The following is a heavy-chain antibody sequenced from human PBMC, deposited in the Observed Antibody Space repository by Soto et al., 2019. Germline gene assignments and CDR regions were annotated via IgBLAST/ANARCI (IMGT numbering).Heavy chain of an antibody. CDR3: AKGLARGVITNWFDP. D-gene: IGHD3-10*01. Sequence: GGSLRLSCAASGFTFSSYAMSWVRQAPGKGLEWVSAISGSGGSTYYADSVKGRFTISRDNSKNTPYLQMNSLRAEDTAVYYCAKGLARGVITNWFDPWGQGTLVTVSS. CDR1: GFTFSSYA. J-gene: IGHJ5*02. CDR2: ISGSGGST. V-gene: IGHV3-23*01.